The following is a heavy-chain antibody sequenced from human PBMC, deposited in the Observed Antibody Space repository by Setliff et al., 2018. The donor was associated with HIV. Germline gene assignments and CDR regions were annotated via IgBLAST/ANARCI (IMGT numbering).Heavy chain of an antibody. CDR3: ARLGVGEGWFDP. CDR2: IYPDDSHT. J-gene: IGHJ5*02. V-gene: IGHV5-51*01. D-gene: IGHD2-15*01. Sequence: GESLKISCQGSANSFATYWIGWVRQMPGKGLEWMGVIYPDDSHTRYSPSFQGQVTISADKSISTAYLQWSSLKASDTAMYYCARLGVGEGWFDPWGQGTLVTVSS. CDR1: ANSFATYW.